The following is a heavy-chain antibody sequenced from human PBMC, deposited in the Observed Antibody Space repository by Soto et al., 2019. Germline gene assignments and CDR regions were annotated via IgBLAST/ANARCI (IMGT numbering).Heavy chain of an antibody. CDR3: AAGGITGTNFDY. CDR1: GFTFTSSA. Sequence: QMQLVQSGPEVKKPGTSVKVSCKASGFTFTSSAVQWVRQARGQRLEWIGWIVVGSGNTNYAQKFQERVTITRDMSTSTAYMELSSLRSEDTAVYYCAAGGITGTNFDYWGQGTLVTVSS. J-gene: IGHJ4*02. CDR2: IVVGSGNT. V-gene: IGHV1-58*01. D-gene: IGHD1-20*01.